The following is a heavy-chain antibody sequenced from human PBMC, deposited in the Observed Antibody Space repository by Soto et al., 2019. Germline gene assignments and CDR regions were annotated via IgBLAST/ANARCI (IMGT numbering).Heavy chain of an antibody. V-gene: IGHV1-18*04. Sequence: GASVKVSCKASGYTFTTYAITWMRQAPGQGLEWMGWVSGDNGHTNYEQKFQGRVTMTTGPSTSTAYMELRSLRSGDTAVYYCATGDGSGPIHYWGQGTLVTVSS. CDR2: VSGDNGHT. D-gene: IGHD6-19*01. CDR3: ATGDGSGPIHY. CDR1: GYTFTTYA. J-gene: IGHJ4*02.